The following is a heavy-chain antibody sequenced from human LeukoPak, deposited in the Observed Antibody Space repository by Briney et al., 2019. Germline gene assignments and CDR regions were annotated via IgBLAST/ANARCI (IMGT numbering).Heavy chain of an antibody. Sequence: SETLSLTCTVSGGSISSSSYYWGWIRQPPGKGLEWIGSIYHSGSTYYNPSLKSRVTISVDTSKNQFSLKLNSVTAADTAIYYCARDPSGWGRGTLVTVSS. CDR3: ARDPSG. J-gene: IGHJ4*02. CDR1: GGSISSSSYY. D-gene: IGHD6-6*01. V-gene: IGHV4-39*07. CDR2: IYHSGST.